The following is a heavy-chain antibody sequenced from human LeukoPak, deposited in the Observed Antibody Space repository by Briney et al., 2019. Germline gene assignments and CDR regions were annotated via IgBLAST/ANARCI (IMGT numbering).Heavy chain of an antibody. J-gene: IGHJ4*02. V-gene: IGHV3-33*01. CDR2: MWYDGSRE. CDR3: ARDLSFGSLDF. D-gene: IGHD1-26*01. Sequence: PGGSLRLSCAASGFILSTRGMHWVRQAPGKGLEWVAGMWYDGSREDYADSVKGRFTISRDMSKNTLNLQMNSLRVEDTAMFYCARDLSFGSLDFRGQGTLVTVSS. CDR1: GFILSTRG.